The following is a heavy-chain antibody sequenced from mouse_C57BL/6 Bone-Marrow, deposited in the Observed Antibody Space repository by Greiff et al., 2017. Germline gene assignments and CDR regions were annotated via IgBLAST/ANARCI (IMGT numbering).Heavy chain of an antibody. V-gene: IGHV5-15*01. CDR1: GFTFSDYG. Sequence: DVKLVESGGGLVQPGASLKLSCAASGFTFSDYGMAWVRQAPRQGPEWVAFISNLAYSIYYADTVTGRFTISRENATNTLYLEMSSLRSEDTAMYYCARPMDYWGQGTSVTVSS. CDR2: ISNLAYSI. CDR3: ARPMDY. J-gene: IGHJ4*01.